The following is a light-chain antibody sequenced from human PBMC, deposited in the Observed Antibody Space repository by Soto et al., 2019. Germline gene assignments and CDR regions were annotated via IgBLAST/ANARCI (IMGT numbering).Light chain of an antibody. CDR2: SNN. CDR3: AAWDGSLNGYV. CDR1: NSNIGSQS. Sequence: QSVVTQPPSAYGTPGQRVTISCSGSNSNIGSQSVHWYQQLPGTAPKLLIDSNNERPSGVPDRFSGSKSGTSASLAISGLQSEDEADYYCAAWDGSLNGYVFGTGTKVTVL. J-gene: IGLJ1*01. V-gene: IGLV1-44*01.